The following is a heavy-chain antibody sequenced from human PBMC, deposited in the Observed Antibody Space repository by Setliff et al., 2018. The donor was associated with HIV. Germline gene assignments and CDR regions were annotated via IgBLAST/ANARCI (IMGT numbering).Heavy chain of an antibody. J-gene: IGHJ4*01. V-gene: IGHV3-11*04. CDR1: GFTFSDYY. CDR2: ISRGGRTK. Sequence: GESLKISCAASGFTFSDYYMSWIRQAPGKGLEWISYISRGGRTKYYADSVKGRFTISRDNAKNSLYLQMNSLRAEDTTIYYCVKDMQVGPNFWSTFEHLVQGTLVTVAS. D-gene: IGHD3-3*01. CDR3: VKDMQVGPNFWSTFEH.